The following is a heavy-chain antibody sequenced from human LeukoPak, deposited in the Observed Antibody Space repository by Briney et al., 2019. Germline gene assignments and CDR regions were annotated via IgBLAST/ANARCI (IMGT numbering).Heavy chain of an antibody. CDR1: GFTFNNYA. V-gene: IGHV3-23*01. D-gene: IGHD3-22*01. CDR2: ISGSGGTT. Sequence: PGGSLRLSCAASGFTFNNYAMSWVRQAPGKGLEWVSAISGSGGTTYYADSVKGRFTFSRDNSKNTLYLQMNSLRAEDTAVYYCAKEEGYYYDSSGYLIDYWGQGTLVTVSS. CDR3: AKEEGYYYDSSGYLIDY. J-gene: IGHJ4*02.